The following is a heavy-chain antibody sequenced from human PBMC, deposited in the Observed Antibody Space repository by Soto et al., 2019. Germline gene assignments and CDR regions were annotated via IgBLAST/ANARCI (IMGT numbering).Heavy chain of an antibody. CDR2: ISYDGTTE. D-gene: IGHD6-25*01. J-gene: IGHJ5*02. V-gene: IGHV3-30-3*01. Sequence: QEQVVESGGGVVQPGRALRLSCAASGFTFSNHAMHWVRQAPGRGLEWVAIISYDGTTEDYADSVKGRFTISRENSKNAVYLQMNSLRAEDTALYYCARDWRTAGTTGWFDPWGQGTLVTVSS. CDR1: GFTFSNHA. CDR3: ARDWRTAGTTGWFDP.